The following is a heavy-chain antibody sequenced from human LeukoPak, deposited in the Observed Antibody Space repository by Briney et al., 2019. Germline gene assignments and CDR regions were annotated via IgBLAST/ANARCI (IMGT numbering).Heavy chain of an antibody. Sequence: GGSLRLSCAASGFTFSNYSMNWVRQAPGKGLEWVSSISSRSSYIYYADSVKGRFTISRDNAKNTLYLQMNSLRAEDTAVYYCAYYGSGSPFDYWGQGTLVTVSS. V-gene: IGHV3-21*01. CDR2: ISSRSSYI. CDR1: GFTFSNYS. CDR3: AYYGSGSPFDY. J-gene: IGHJ4*02. D-gene: IGHD3-10*01.